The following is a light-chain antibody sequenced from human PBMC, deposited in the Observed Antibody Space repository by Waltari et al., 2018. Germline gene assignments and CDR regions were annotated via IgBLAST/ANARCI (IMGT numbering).Light chain of an antibody. V-gene: IGKV1-5*03. CDR3: QQYNTYAWT. J-gene: IGKJ1*01. Sequence: DIQMTQSPSTLSASVGDRVTITCRASQSISSWLAWYQQNPGKAPKLLIYKASSLESGVPSRFSGSGSGTEFTLTISGLQPDDFGTYYCQQYNTYAWTFGQGTKVEIE. CDR2: KAS. CDR1: QSISSW.